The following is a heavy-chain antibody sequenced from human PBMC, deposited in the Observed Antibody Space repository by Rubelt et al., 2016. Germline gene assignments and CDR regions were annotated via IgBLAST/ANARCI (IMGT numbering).Heavy chain of an antibody. CDR1: GGSFNDYY. CDR3: ARMYSSGWYYDAFDI. V-gene: IGHV4-34*02. J-gene: IGHJ3*02. D-gene: IGHD6-19*01. Sequence: QVQLKQWGAGLLKPSETLSLTCAVYGGSFNDYYWSWIRQPPGKGLEWIGYIYYSGSTNYNPSLKSRVTISVDTSKNQFPLKLSAVTAADTAVYYCARMYSSGWYYDAFDIWGQGTTVTVSS. CDR2: IYYSGST.